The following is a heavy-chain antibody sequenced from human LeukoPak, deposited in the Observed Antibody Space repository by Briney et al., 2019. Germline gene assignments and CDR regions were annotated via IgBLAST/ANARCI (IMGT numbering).Heavy chain of an antibody. V-gene: IGHV4-59*08. J-gene: IGHJ5*02. CDR2: IYYSGST. D-gene: IGHD5-18*01. CDR3: ARHPTALVSYGFDP. CDR1: GGSFSNYY. Sequence: SETLSLTCTVSGGSFSNYYWSWIRQPPGKGLEWIGYIYYSGSTNYNPSLKSRVTISVDTSKNQFSLNLSSVTAADTAVYYCARHPTALVSYGFDPWGQGTLVTVSS.